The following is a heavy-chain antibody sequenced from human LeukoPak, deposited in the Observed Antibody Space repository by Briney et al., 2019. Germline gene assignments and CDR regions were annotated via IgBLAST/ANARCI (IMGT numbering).Heavy chain of an antibody. CDR1: GFTFSSYA. Sequence: GGSLRLSCAASGFTFSSYAMSWVRQAPGKGLEWVSVIRGSGGSTYYADSVKGRFTISRDNSKNTLYLQMNSLRAEDTAVYYCAKEGGYSYGYEFDYWGQGTLVTVS. D-gene: IGHD5-18*01. CDR3: AKEGGYSYGYEFDY. V-gene: IGHV3-23*01. CDR2: IRGSGGST. J-gene: IGHJ4*02.